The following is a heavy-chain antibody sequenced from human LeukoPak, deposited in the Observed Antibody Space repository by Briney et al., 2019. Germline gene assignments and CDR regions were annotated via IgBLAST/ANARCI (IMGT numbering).Heavy chain of an antibody. V-gene: IGHV1-69*05. D-gene: IGHD6-6*01. Sequence: SVKVSCKASGGTFSSYAISWVRQAPGQGLEWMGGIIPIFGTVNYAQKFQGRVTITTDESTSTAYMELSSLRSEDTAVYYCARGESIAARLDYWGQGTLVTVSS. CDR1: GGTFSSYA. CDR2: IIPIFGTV. CDR3: ARGESIAARLDY. J-gene: IGHJ4*02.